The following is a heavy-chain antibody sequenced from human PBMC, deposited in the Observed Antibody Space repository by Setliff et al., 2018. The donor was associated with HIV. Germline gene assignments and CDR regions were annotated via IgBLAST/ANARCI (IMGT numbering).Heavy chain of an antibody. Sequence: GESLKISCAASVFTFNNYGMNWVRQAPGKGLEWVAFIRYDGSQKYYVDSVKGRFTISRDNSKNTLYLQMNSLRAEDTAVYYCARDRYSGSSTDYWGQGTLVTVSS. CDR2: IRYDGSQK. J-gene: IGHJ4*02. CDR1: VFTFNNYG. D-gene: IGHD1-26*01. CDR3: ARDRYSGSSTDY. V-gene: IGHV3-30*02.